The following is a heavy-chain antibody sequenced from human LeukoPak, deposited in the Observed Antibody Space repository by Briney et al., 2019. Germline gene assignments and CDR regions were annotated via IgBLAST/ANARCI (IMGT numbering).Heavy chain of an antibody. D-gene: IGHD3-10*01. CDR2: IDHSGST. CDR1: GGSFSGYY. V-gene: IGHV4-34*01. J-gene: IGHJ3*02. CDR3: ARRRRRGTFYI. Sequence: SETLSLTCAVSGGSFSGYYWNWIRQSPGRGLEWVGEIDHSGSTHYNTSLESRVITLVDTSKSQFSLKLRSVTAADTSVFYCARRRRRGTFYIWGNGTMVTVSS.